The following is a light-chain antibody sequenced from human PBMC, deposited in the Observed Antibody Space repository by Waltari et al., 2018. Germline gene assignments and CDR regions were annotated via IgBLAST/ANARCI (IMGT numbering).Light chain of an antibody. V-gene: IGLV3-19*01. Sequence: SSELTQYPAVSVALGQTGRITCQGDSLRSYYASWYQQKPGQAPVLVIYGKNNRPSGIPDRFSGSSSGNTASLTITGAQAEDEADYYCNSRDSSGNHLVFGGGTKLTVL. J-gene: IGLJ2*01. CDR3: NSRDSSGNHLV. CDR2: GKN. CDR1: SLRSYY.